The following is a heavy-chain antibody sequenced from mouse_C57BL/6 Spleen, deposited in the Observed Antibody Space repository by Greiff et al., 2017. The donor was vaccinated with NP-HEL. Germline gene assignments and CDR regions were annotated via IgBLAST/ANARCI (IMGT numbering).Heavy chain of an antibody. D-gene: IGHD2-4*01. Sequence: VQLQQSGAELVRPGASVKMSCKASGYTFTSYSMHWVKQRPGQGLEWIGNINPSSGYTKYNQKFKDKATLTADKSSSTAYMQLSSLTSEDSAVYCCARDDYDGGFAYWGQGTLVTVSA. CDR3: ARDDYDGGFAY. J-gene: IGHJ3*01. V-gene: IGHV1-4*01. CDR1: GYTFTSYS. CDR2: INPSSGYT.